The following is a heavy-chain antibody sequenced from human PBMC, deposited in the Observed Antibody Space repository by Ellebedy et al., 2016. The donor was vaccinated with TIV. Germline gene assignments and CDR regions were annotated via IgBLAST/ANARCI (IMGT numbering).Heavy chain of an antibody. Sequence: GGSLRLXXAASGFPFTTYAMGWVRQAPGKGLDWVSAISADGVTTFYADSVTGRFTISRDNSKNTLFLQMNSLRAEDTAIYHCAKIGPRDCTSTSCWFDPWGQGTLVTVSS. D-gene: IGHD2-2*01. CDR2: ISADGVTT. CDR3: AKIGPRDCTSTSCWFDP. J-gene: IGHJ5*02. CDR1: GFPFTTYA. V-gene: IGHV3-23*01.